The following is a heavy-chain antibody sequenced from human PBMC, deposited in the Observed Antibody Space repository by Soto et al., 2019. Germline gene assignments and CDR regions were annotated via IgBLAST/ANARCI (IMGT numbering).Heavy chain of an antibody. CDR2: IYSDGST. J-gene: IGHJ4*02. CDR1: GFTVNSKY. Sequence: PGGSLRLSCAASGFTVNSKYMSWVGQAPGKGLEWVSVIYSDGSTYYADSVKGRFIISRDNSNNTLYFQMNSLRAEDTAVYYCATLTKYDILTGFYPCWGQGTLVTVSS. D-gene: IGHD3-9*01. CDR3: ATLTKYDILTGFYPC. V-gene: IGHV3-66*01.